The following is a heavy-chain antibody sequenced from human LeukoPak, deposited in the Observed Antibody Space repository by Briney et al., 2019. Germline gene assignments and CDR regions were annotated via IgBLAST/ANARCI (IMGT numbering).Heavy chain of an antibody. V-gene: IGHV3-23*01. J-gene: IGHJ4*02. CDR3: AGRVTGYSSGYVY. CDR2: IRGYDGYT. D-gene: IGHD5-18*01. CDR1: GFVFREND. Sequence: GGSLRLSCAASGFVFRENDMNWVRQAPGKGLEWVSGIRGYDGYTDYADSVKGRFTISRDNSENIVYLQMNNLRAEDTAVYYCAGRVTGYSSGYVYWGQGTLVTVSS.